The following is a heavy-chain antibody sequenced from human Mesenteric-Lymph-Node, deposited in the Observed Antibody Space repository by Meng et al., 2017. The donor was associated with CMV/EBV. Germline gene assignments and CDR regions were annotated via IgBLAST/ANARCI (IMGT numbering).Heavy chain of an antibody. CDR3: ARVRVGNYCSSTNCFSDTFDI. V-gene: IGHV3-74*01. Sequence: GESLKISCAASGFTFSSYWMHWVRQAPGKGLVWVSRINSDGSSTNYADSVKGRFTISRDNAKNTLFLQMNSLRAEDTAVYYCARVRVGNYCSSTNCFSDTFDIWGQGTMVTVSS. CDR2: INSDGSST. D-gene: IGHD2-2*01. CDR1: GFTFSSYW. J-gene: IGHJ3*02.